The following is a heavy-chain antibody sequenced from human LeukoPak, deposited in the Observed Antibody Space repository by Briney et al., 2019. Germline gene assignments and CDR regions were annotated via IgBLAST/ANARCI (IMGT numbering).Heavy chain of an antibody. Sequence: SETLSLTCTVSGGSISSYYWSWIRQPPGKGLEWIGYIHYSGSTNYNPSLKSPFTISVDTSKSQFSLKVNSVTAADTAVYYCASGTYYCFDFWGQGALVTVSS. CDR3: ASGTYYCFDF. CDR2: IHYSGST. CDR1: GGSISSYY. J-gene: IGHJ4*02. V-gene: IGHV4-59*01. D-gene: IGHD6-13*01.